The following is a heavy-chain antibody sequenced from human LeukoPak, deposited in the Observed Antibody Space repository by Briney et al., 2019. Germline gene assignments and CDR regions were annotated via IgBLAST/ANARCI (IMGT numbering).Heavy chain of an antibody. J-gene: IGHJ3*02. D-gene: IGHD1-26*01. Sequence: PSETLSLTCTVSGGSISSYYWSWIRQPAGKGLEWIGRFYTSGSTNYNPSLKSRVTMSVDTSKNQISPKLRSVTAADTAVYYCARRDSGSSSRAFDIWGQGTMVTVSS. CDR2: FYTSGST. V-gene: IGHV4-4*07. CDR1: GGSISSYY. CDR3: ARRDSGSSSRAFDI.